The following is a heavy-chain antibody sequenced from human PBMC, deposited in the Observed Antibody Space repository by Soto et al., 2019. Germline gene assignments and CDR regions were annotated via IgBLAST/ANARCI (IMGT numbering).Heavy chain of an antibody. V-gene: IGHV3-53*02. D-gene: IGHD3-22*01. CDR1: GFTVSSNY. CDR3: ARDPGPSYYYDSSGYPGY. J-gene: IGHJ4*02. Sequence: EVQLVETGGGLIQPGGSLRLSCAASGFTVSSNYMSWVRQAPGKGLEWVSVIYSGGSTYYADSVKGRFTISRDNSKNTLYLQMNSLRAEDTAVYYCARDPGPSYYYDSSGYPGYWGQGTLVTVSS. CDR2: IYSGGST.